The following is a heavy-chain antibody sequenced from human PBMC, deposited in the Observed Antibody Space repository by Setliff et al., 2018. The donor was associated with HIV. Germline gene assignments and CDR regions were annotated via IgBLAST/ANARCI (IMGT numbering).Heavy chain of an antibody. CDR1: GFTFSRYW. CDR3: ARDPLNGDLAFDI. J-gene: IGHJ3*02. Sequence: PGGSLRLSCAASGFTFSRYWMHWVRQAPGKGLVWVSRINSDGTTTNYADSVKGRFTISRDNAKNTVYLQMNSLRAEDTAVYYCARDPLNGDLAFDIWGPGTKVTVSS. CDR2: INSDGTTT. D-gene: IGHD7-27*01. V-gene: IGHV3-74*01.